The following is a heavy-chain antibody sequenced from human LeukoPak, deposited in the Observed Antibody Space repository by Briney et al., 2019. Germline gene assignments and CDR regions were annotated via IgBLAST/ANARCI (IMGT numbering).Heavy chain of an antibody. CDR1: GGSISSYY. CDR3: ARDSSGYSYGYWYFDL. J-gene: IGHJ2*01. CDR2: IYYSGST. V-gene: IGHV4-59*01. Sequence: SETLSLTRTVSGGSISSYYWSWIRQPPGKGLEWVGYIYYSGSTNYNPSLKSRVTISVDTSKNQFSLKLSSVTAADTAVYYCARDSSGYSYGYWYFDLWGRGTLVTVSS. D-gene: IGHD5-18*01.